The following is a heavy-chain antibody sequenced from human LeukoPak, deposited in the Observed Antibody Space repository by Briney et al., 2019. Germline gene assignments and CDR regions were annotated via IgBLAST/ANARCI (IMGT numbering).Heavy chain of an antibody. J-gene: IGHJ3*02. V-gene: IGHV4-38-2*01. CDR3: ARLHGGNHDAFDI. D-gene: IGHD4-23*01. CDR2: IYHSGST. Sequence: PSETLSLTCAVSGYSISSGYYWGWIRQPPGKGLEWIGSIYHSGSTYYNPSLKSRVTISVDTSKNQLSLKLSSVTAANTAVYYCARLHGGNHDAFDIWGQGTMVTVSS. CDR1: GYSISSGYY.